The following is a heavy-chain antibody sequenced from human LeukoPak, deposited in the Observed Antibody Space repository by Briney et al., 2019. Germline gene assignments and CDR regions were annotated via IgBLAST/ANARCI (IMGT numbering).Heavy chain of an antibody. J-gene: IGHJ4*02. CDR2: ISAYNGDT. CDR1: GYTFTSYH. V-gene: IGHV1-18*04. D-gene: IGHD3-22*01. Sequence: ASVRVSCKASGYTFTSYHMHWVRQAPGQGLEWMGWISAYNGDTNYAQKFQGRVTMTTDTSTSTAYMELRSLRSDDTAVYYCARWPYYYDSSGYDYWGQGTLVTVSS. CDR3: ARWPYYYDSSGYDY.